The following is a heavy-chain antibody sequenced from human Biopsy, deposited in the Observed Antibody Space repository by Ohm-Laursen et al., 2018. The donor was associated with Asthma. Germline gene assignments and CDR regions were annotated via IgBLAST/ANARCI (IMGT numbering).Heavy chain of an antibody. J-gene: IGHJ4*02. CDR3: ARKAGSCISRTCYSLDF. D-gene: IGHD2-2*01. CDR1: GGTFNTYV. V-gene: IGHV1-69*13. CDR2: INFVFGTT. Sequence: ASVKVSCKSLGGTFNTYVIGWVRQAPGQGLEWMGGINFVFGTTTYPQKFQDRVTITADDSTSTVYMELSSLRSEDTAVYYCARKAGSCISRTCYSLDFWGQGTLVTASS.